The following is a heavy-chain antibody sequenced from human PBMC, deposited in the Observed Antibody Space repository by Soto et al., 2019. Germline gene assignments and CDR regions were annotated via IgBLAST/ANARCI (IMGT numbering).Heavy chain of an antibody. V-gene: IGHV6-1*01. Sequence: SQTLSLTCVISGDSVSSNSAAWNWIRQSPSRGLEWLGRTYYRSKWYNDYAVSVKSRITTNPDTSKNQFSLQLNSVTPEDTAVYYCARSLGVVINYYFDYWGQGTLVTVSS. CDR1: GDSVSSNSAA. J-gene: IGHJ4*02. CDR2: TYYRSKWYN. D-gene: IGHD3-3*01. CDR3: ARSLGVVINYYFDY.